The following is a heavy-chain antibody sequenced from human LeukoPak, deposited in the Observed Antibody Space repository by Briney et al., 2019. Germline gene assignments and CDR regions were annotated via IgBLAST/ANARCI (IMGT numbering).Heavy chain of an antibody. CDR1: GGSISSYY. CDR2: IYYSGST. Sequence: SETLSLTCTVSGGSISSYYWSWIRQPPGKGLEWIGYIYYSGSTNYNPSLKSRVTISVDTSKNQFSLKLSSVTAADTAVYYCARRHRYCSGGSCPGPDAFDIWGQGTMVTVSS. CDR3: ARRHRYCSGGSCPGPDAFDI. D-gene: IGHD2-15*01. J-gene: IGHJ3*02. V-gene: IGHV4-59*01.